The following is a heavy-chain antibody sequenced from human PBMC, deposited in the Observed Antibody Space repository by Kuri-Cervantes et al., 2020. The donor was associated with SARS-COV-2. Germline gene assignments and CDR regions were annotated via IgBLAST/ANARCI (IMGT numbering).Heavy chain of an antibody. Sequence: ESLKISCTVSGGSISSYYWSWIRQPPGKGLEWIGCIYYSGSTNYNPSLKSRVTISVDTSKNQFSLKLSSVTAADTAVYYCARVDSIAARPRWFDPWGQGTLVTVSS. J-gene: IGHJ5*02. CDR3: ARVDSIAARPRWFDP. D-gene: IGHD6-6*01. CDR1: GGSISSYY. V-gene: IGHV4-59*01. CDR2: IYYSGST.